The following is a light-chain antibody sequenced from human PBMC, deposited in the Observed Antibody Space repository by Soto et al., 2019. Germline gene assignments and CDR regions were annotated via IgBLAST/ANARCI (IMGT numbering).Light chain of an antibody. CDR1: SSDVGSYNL. CDR3: CSYAGSSTFG. V-gene: IGLV2-23*03. J-gene: IGLJ2*01. Sequence: QSALTQPASVSGSPGQSITISCTGTSSDVGSYNLVSWYQQHPGKAPKLMIYEGSKRPSGVSNRFSGSKSGNTASLTISGRQAEDEADYYCCSYAGSSTFGFGGGTKLTVL. CDR2: EGS.